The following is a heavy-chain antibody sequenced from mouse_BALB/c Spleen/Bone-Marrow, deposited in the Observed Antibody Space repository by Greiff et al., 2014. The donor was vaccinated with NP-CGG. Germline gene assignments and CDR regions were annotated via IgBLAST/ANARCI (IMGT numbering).Heavy chain of an antibody. CDR1: GYTFTEYT. Sequence: DVQLQESGPEVVKPGASVKISCKTSGYTFTEYTMHWVKQSHGKSLEWIGGINPNNGGTTYNQKFKGKATLTVDKSSSTAYMELRSLTSEDSAVYYCARSYGYERSWFAYWGQGTLVTVSA. V-gene: IGHV1-18*01. CDR2: INPNNGGT. CDR3: ARSYGYERSWFAY. J-gene: IGHJ3*01. D-gene: IGHD2-2*01.